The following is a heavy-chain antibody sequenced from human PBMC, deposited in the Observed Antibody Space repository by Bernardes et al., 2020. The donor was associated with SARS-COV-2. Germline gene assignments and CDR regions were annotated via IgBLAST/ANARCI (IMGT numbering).Heavy chain of an antibody. CDR2: ISVGGLST. CDR3: AKNNLRSGTYYYAMDV. V-gene: IGHV3-23*01. D-gene: IGHD3-10*02. CDR1: GFSFGSYA. J-gene: IGHJ6*02. Sequence: GSLRLSCAASGFSFGSYAMSWVRQAPGKGLEWVSAISVGGLSTYHADSVKGRISISRDNSKNTLYLQMNTLRAEDTAIYYCAKNNLRSGTYYYAMDVWGQGTTVTVSS.